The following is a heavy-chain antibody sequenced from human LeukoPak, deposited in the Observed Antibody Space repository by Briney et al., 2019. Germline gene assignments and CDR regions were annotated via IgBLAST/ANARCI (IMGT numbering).Heavy chain of an antibody. CDR1: GGSISSGTYY. CDR2: IYTSGTT. CDR3: ARDGGRVYFDY. Sequence: SETLSLTCTVSGGSISSGTYYLSWIRQPAGKGLEWIGRIYTSGTTNYNPSLKSRVTISVDTSKNQFSLKLSSVTAADTAVYYCARDGGRVYFDYWGQGTLVTVSS. V-gene: IGHV4-61*02. D-gene: IGHD3-16*01. J-gene: IGHJ4*02.